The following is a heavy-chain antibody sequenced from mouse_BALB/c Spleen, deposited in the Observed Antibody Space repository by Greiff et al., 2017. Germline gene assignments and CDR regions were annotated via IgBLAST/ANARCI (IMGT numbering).Heavy chain of an antibody. V-gene: IGHV5-4*02. CDR3: GRGPYYRYDGYDAMDY. D-gene: IGHD2-14*01. CDR2: ISDGGSYT. Sequence: DVKLVESGGGLVKPGGSLKLSCAASGFTFSDYYMYWVRQTPEKRLEWVATISDGGSYTYYPDSVKGRFTISRDNAKNNLYLQMSSLKSEDTTMYYCGRGPYYRYDGYDAMDYWGQGTSVTVSS. J-gene: IGHJ4*01. CDR1: GFTFSDYY.